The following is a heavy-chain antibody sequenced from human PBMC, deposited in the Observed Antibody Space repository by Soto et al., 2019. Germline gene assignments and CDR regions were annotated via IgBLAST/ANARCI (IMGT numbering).Heavy chain of an antibody. V-gene: IGHV3-23*01. D-gene: IGHD3-3*01. CDR3: AKDGRPVWIFGVETHPALNWFDP. CDR1: GFTFSTYA. J-gene: IGHJ5*02. CDR2: ISGSGGST. Sequence: EVQLLESGGGLVQPGGSLRLSCAASGFTFSTYAMSWVRQAPGKGLEWVSAISGSGGSTYYADSVKGRSTISRDNSKNTLYLQMNSLRAEDTAVYYCAKDGRPVWIFGVETHPALNWFDPWGQGTLVTVSS.